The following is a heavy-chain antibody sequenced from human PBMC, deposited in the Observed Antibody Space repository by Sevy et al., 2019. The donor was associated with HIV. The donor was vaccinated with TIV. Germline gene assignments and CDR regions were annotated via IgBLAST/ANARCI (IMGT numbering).Heavy chain of an antibody. J-gene: IGHJ6*02. V-gene: IGHV3-23*01. D-gene: IGHD5-12*01. Sequence: GGSLRLSCAASGFTFSPYGMTWVRQAPGEGLEWVSSMSGSGAFTHYADSVKGRYTISRDNSKNTVYLQMNSLRAEDTAVYYCARLGGYEDTYYYYAMDVWGQGTTVTVSS. CDR2: MSGSGAFT. CDR1: GFTFSPYG. CDR3: ARLGGYEDTYYYYAMDV.